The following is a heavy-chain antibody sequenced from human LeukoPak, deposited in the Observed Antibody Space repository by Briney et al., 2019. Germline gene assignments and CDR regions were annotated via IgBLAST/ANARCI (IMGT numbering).Heavy chain of an antibody. J-gene: IGHJ4*02. CDR3: AKRFMGGIGTVAGLFDY. CDR2: INKDGSEK. V-gene: IGHV3-7*03. CDR1: GFTFSSYW. D-gene: IGHD6-19*01. Sequence: PGGSLRLSCAASGFTFSSYWMTWVRQAPGKGLEWVANINKDGSEKNYVDSVKGRFTTSRDNAKNSLYLHMNSLRAEDTAVYYCAKRFMGGIGTVAGLFDYWGQGTLVTVSS.